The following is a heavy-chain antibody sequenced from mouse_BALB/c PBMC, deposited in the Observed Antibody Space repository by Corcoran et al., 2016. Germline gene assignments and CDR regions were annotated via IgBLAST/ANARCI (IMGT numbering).Heavy chain of an antibody. CDR3: ALRGGYDSFAY. D-gene: IGHD2-2*01. Sequence: QVTLKESGPGILQPSQTLSLTCSFSGFSLSTSGMGVSWIRQPSGKGLEWLAHIYWDDDKRYNPSLKRRLTISKDTSSNQVFLKITSVDTAATATYYCALRGGYDSFAYWGQGTLVTVSS. CDR2: IYWDDDK. CDR1: GFSLSTSGMG. J-gene: IGHJ3*01. V-gene: IGHV8-12*01.